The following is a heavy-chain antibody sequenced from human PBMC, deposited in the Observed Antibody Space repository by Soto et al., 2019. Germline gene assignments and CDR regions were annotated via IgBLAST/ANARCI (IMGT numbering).Heavy chain of an antibody. J-gene: IGHJ4*02. CDR3: ARSLPSRGYSGYGPFDY. D-gene: IGHD5-12*01. Sequence: ASVKVSCKASGYTFTSYAMHWVRQAPGQGLEWMGGIIPIFGTANYAQKFQGRVTITADESTSTAYMELSSLRSEDTAVYYCARSLPSRGYSGYGPFDYWGQGTLVTVSS. CDR2: IIPIFGTA. V-gene: IGHV1-69*13. CDR1: GYTFTSYA.